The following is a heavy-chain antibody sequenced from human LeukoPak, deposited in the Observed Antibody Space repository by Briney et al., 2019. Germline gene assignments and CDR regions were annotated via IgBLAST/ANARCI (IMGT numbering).Heavy chain of an antibody. CDR2: ISSSSSYI. Sequence: SGGSLRLSCAASGFTFSSYSMNWVRQAPGKELEWVSSISSSSSYIYYADSVKGRFTISRDNAKNSLYLQMNSLRAEDTAVYYCARDPPQTWQWPDFDYWGQGTLVTVSS. D-gene: IGHD6-19*01. CDR3: ARDPPQTWQWPDFDY. V-gene: IGHV3-21*01. CDR1: GFTFSSYS. J-gene: IGHJ4*02.